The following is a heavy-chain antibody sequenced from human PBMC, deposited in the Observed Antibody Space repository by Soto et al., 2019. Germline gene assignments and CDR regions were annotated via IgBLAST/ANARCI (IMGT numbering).Heavy chain of an antibody. V-gene: IGHV3-30*18. CDR1: GFTFSSYG. CDR3: AKDRELLWPKDNWFDP. D-gene: IGHD2-2*01. Sequence: WGSLRLSCAASGFTFSSYGMHWARQAPGKGLEWVAVISYDGSNKYYADSVKGRFTISRDNSKNTLYLQMNSLRAEDTAVYYCAKDRELLWPKDNWFDPWGQGTLVTVSS. CDR2: ISYDGSNK. J-gene: IGHJ5*02.